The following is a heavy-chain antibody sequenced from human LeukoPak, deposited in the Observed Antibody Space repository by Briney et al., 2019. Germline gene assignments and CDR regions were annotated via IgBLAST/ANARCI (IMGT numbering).Heavy chain of an antibody. CDR3: ARGTRRAYSSSNY. D-gene: IGHD6-6*01. CDR2: INHSGST. J-gene: IGHJ4*02. V-gene: IGHV4-34*01. Sequence: SETLSLTCAVYGGSFNGYYWSWIRQPPGKGLEWIGEINHSGSTNYNPSLKSRVTISVDTSKNQFSLKLSSVTAADTAVYYCARGTRRAYSSSNYWGQGTLVTVSS. CDR1: GGSFNGYY.